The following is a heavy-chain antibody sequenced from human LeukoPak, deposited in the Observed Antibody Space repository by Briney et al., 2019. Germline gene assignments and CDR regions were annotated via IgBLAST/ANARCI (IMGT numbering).Heavy chain of an antibody. Sequence: GGSLRLSCAASGFTFSGSAIHWVRQASGKGLEWVGRIRSKANSYATAYAASVKGRFTISRDNSKNTLYLQMNSLRAEDTAVYYCAKLLYYYDSSQPYWGQGTLVSVCS. CDR1: GFTFSGSA. J-gene: IGHJ4*02. V-gene: IGHV3-73*01. D-gene: IGHD3-22*01. CDR3: AKLLYYYDSSQPY. CDR2: IRSKANSYAT.